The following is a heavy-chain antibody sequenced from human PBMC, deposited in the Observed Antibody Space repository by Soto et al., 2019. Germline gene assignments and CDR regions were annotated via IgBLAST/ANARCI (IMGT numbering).Heavy chain of an antibody. CDR1: GFTFDDYV. D-gene: IGHD2-2*01. CDR3: AKAREGNYALDH. CDR2: VNWNGRTT. Sequence: GGSLRLSCAASGFTFDDYVMHWVRQAPGKGLEWVARVNWNGRTTLYAAAVKGRFSVSRDNGKKSLYLEMTSLRPNDTALYVCAKAREGNYALDHWGQGILVTVSS. V-gene: IGHV3-9*01. J-gene: IGHJ4*02.